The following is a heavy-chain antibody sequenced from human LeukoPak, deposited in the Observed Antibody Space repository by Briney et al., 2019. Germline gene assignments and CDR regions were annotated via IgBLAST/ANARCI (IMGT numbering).Heavy chain of an antibody. CDR3: AKDARRYSGWYFFDH. J-gene: IGHJ4*02. Sequence: GGSLRLSCVASGFTFSNLAMCWVRQAPGKGLEWVSVISDIGGTTYYADSVKGGFTISRDNSRNTLYLQMNSLRVDDTAVYFCAKDARRYSGWYFFDHWGQGTLVTVST. D-gene: IGHD6-19*01. CDR1: GFTFSNLA. V-gene: IGHV3-23*01. CDR2: ISDIGGTT.